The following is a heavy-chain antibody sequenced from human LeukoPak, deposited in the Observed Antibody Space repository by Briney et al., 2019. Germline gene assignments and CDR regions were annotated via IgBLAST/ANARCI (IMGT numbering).Heavy chain of an antibody. V-gene: IGHV3-48*01. CDR3: AKEGSYDILTGYSPDAFDI. D-gene: IGHD3-9*01. CDR2: ISSLGSTI. J-gene: IGHJ3*02. Sequence: GGSLRLSCAASGFSFSTYSMNWVRQAPGKGLEWVSYISSLGSTIYYADSVKGRFTISRDSSKNTLYLQMNSLRAEDTAVYYCAKEGSYDILTGYSPDAFDIWGQGTMVTVSS. CDR1: GFSFSTYS.